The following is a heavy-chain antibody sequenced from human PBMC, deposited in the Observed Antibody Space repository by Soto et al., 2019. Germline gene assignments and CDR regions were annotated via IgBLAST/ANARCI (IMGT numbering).Heavy chain of an antibody. Sequence: QVQLQESGPGLVKPSQTLSLTCTVSGGSISSGGYYWSWIRQHPGKGLEWIGYIYYSGSTYYNPSLESRVTISVDTSKNQFSLKLSSVTAADTAVYYCARAGGMIVVVSPKGYFDYWGQGTLVTVSS. CDR2: IYYSGST. J-gene: IGHJ4*02. CDR3: ARAGGMIVVVSPKGYFDY. CDR1: GGSISSGGYY. D-gene: IGHD3-22*01. V-gene: IGHV4-31*03.